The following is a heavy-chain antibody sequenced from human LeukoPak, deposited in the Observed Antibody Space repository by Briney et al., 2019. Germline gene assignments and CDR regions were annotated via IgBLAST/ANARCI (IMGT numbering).Heavy chain of an antibody. V-gene: IGHV1-2*02. CDR3: ARWYSSSANWFDP. J-gene: IGHJ5*02. Sequence: ASVKVSCKASGYTFTGYYMHWVRQAPGQGLEWMGWINPNSGGTNYAQRFQGRVTMTRDTSISTAYMELSRLRSDDTAVYYCARWYSSSANWFDPWGQGTLVTVSS. D-gene: IGHD6-13*01. CDR1: GYTFTGYY. CDR2: INPNSGGT.